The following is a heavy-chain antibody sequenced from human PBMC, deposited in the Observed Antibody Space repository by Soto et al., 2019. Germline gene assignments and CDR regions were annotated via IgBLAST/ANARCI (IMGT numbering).Heavy chain of an antibody. J-gene: IGHJ4*02. Sequence: PGGSLRLSCAASGFTFSSYAMTWVRQGPGKGLEWVSTISGSGGSTYYADSVKGRFTISRDNSKNTLYLQLNSLRAEDTAIYYCAKGYSGNYYGFFDYWGPGPLVTVSS. V-gene: IGHV3-23*01. CDR2: ISGSGGST. CDR3: AKGYSGNYYGFFDY. D-gene: IGHD1-26*01. CDR1: GFTFSSYA.